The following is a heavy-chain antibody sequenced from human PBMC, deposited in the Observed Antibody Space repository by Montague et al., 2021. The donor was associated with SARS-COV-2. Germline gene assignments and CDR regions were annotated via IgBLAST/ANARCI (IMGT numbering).Heavy chain of an antibody. V-gene: IGHV4-31*03. CDR1: GGSISGSLYY. CDR2: IYHTGST. D-gene: IGHD2-2*01. J-gene: IGHJ5*02. CDR3: VRFRFCCSTSYNAGICGCFDP. Sequence: TLSLTCSVSGGSISGSLYYWGWIRQHPGKGLEWIGYIYHTGSTDYDPSLKSRLTISLDASKRDFSLHLSSVTAADTAVYYCVRFRFCCSTSYNAGICGCFDPWGRGIRVTVSS.